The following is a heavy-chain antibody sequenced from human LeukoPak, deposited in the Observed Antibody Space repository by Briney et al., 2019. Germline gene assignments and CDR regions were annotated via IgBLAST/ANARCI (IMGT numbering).Heavy chain of an antibody. D-gene: IGHD2-2*01. Sequence: TSETLSLTCAVYGGSFSGYYWSWIRQPPGKGLEWIGEINHSGSTNYNPSLKSRVTISVDTSKNQFSLKLSSVTAADTAVYYCARGKRGCSSTSCYLNYWGQGTLATVPS. V-gene: IGHV4-34*01. CDR3: ARGKRGCSSTSCYLNY. J-gene: IGHJ4*02. CDR1: GGSFSGYY. CDR2: INHSGST.